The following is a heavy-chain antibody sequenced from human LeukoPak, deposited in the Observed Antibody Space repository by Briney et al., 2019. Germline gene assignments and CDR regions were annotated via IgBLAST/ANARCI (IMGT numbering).Heavy chain of an antibody. V-gene: IGHV1-46*01. CDR3: AKDRCSNGIGCYYYYMDV. Sequence: GASVKVSCKASGYTFTSYYLHWVRQAPGQGLEWMGIINPSGGSTSYAQKFRGRVTMTRDMSTSTVYMELSSLRAEDTAVYYCAKDRCSNGIGCYYYYMDVWGKGTTVTISS. D-gene: IGHD2-8*01. CDR2: INPSGGST. J-gene: IGHJ6*03. CDR1: GYTFTSYY.